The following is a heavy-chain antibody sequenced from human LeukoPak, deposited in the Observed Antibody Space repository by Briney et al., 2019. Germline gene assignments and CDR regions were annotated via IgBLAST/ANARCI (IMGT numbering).Heavy chain of an antibody. CDR3: ARDLNSYDILTGYLHTFDY. Sequence: GXSVKVSCKASGGTFSSYAISWVRQAPGQGLEXXXXXXXXXGTANYAQKFQGRVTITADKSTSTAYMELSSLRSEDTAVYYCARDLNSYDILTGYLHTFDYWGQGTLVTVSS. D-gene: IGHD3-9*01. V-gene: IGHV1-69*06. CDR2: XXXXXGTA. J-gene: IGHJ4*02. CDR1: GGTFSSYA.